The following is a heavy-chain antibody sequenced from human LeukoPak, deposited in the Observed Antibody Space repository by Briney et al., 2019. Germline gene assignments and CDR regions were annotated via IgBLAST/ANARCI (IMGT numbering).Heavy chain of an antibody. V-gene: IGHV3-7*03. CDR3: ATDYYDSSGYYTGTY. CDR1: GFTFSGYW. CDR2: IKKEGSEK. J-gene: IGHJ4*02. Sequence: TGGSLRLSCAASGFTFSGYWMNWVRQAPGKGLEWVANIKKEGSEKYYVDSVKGRFIISRDNAKNSLYLQMNSLRADDTAVYYCATDYYDSSGYYTGTYWGQGTLVTVSS. D-gene: IGHD3-22*01.